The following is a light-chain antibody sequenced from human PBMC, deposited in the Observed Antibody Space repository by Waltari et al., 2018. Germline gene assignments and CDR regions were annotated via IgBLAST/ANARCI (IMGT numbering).Light chain of an antibody. Sequence: QSALTQPPSASGSPGQSVTISCTGSSSDVGAYKYVSWYQQHPGKAPKLMIYEVSKRPPGVPDRFPGSKACNTASLTVSGLQADDEADYYCSSFAGSNRFGVFGGGTKLTVL. CDR1: SSDVGAYKY. CDR2: EVS. CDR3: SSFAGSNRFGV. J-gene: IGLJ3*02. V-gene: IGLV2-8*01.